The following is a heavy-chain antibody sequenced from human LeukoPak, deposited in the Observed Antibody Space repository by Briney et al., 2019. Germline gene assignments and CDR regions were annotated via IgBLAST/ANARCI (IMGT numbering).Heavy chain of an antibody. CDR1: GASVNRGYYH. Sequence: PSETLSLTCSVTGASVNRGYYHWSWIRQPTEKALEWIGDIYATGTTSTRFNPSLMSRATISADTSQNQFSLTLNSVTAADTAMYFCARFKSSGWYYFDNWGQGTLVTVSS. V-gene: IGHV4-61*10. D-gene: IGHD6-19*01. CDR2: IYATGTTST. CDR3: ARFKSSGWYYFDN. J-gene: IGHJ4*02.